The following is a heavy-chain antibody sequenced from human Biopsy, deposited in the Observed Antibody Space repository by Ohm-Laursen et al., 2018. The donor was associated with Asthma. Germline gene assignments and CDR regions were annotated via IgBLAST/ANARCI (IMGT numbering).Heavy chain of an antibody. Sequence: SLRLSCTASGFTFDNYTMHWVRQAPGKGLEWVTIISYDGRNTYYADSVEGRFTISRDNSKNTLFLQMSSLRPEDTAVYYCARGRLHCYEYYGMDVWGQGTTVTVSS. J-gene: IGHJ6*02. D-gene: IGHD2-21*01. V-gene: IGHV3-30*04. CDR1: GFTFDNYT. CDR2: ISYDGRNT. CDR3: ARGRLHCYEYYGMDV.